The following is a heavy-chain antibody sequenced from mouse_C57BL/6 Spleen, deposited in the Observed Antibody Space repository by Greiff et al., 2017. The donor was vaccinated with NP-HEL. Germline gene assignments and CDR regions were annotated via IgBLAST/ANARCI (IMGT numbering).Heavy chain of an antibody. V-gene: IGHV6-6*01. D-gene: IGHD3-3*01. CDR2: IRNKANNHAT. Sequence: EVKLMESGGGLVQPGGSMKLSCAASGFTFSDAWMDWVRQSPEKGLEWVAEIRNKANNHATYYAESVKGRFTISRDDSKCSVYLQMNSLRAEDTGIYYCTRRKKGDYYFDYWGQGTTLTVSS. CDR1: GFTFSDAW. J-gene: IGHJ2*01. CDR3: TRRKKGDYYFDY.